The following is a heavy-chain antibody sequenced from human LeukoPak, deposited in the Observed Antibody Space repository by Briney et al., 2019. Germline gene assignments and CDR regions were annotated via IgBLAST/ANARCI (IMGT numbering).Heavy chain of an antibody. CDR1: GGSIIGDY. CDR3: CKIVVVITRENAFDI. J-gene: IGHJ3*02. V-gene: IGHV4-59*08. D-gene: IGHD3-22*01. Sequence: PSETLSLTCTVSGGSIIGDYWSWIRQPPGKGLEWIGFIYYGGSTNYNPSLKRGIITTVDTTKNQFTLMRSSITAADTAEYYCCKIVVVITRENAFDIWGQGTMVTVSS. CDR2: IYYGGST.